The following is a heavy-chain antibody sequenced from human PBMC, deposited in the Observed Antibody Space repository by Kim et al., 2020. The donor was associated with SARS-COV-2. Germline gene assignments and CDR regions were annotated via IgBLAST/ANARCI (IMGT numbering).Heavy chain of an antibody. J-gene: IGHJ4*02. CDR3: AKDLGVLYSSGWTGFDY. CDR1: GFTFSSYA. Sequence: GGSLRLSCAASGFTFSSYAMSWVRQAPGKGLEWVSAISGSGGSTYYADSVKGRFTISRDNSKNTLYLQMNSLRAEDTAVYYCAKDLGVLYSSGWTGFDYWGQGTLVTVSS. D-gene: IGHD6-19*01. V-gene: IGHV3-23*01. CDR2: ISGSGGST.